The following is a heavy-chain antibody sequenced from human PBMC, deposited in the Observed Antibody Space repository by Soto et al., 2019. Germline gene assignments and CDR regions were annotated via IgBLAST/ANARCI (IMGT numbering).Heavy chain of an antibody. CDR2: IYYSGGT. CDR3: ANLDMITFGGIIGPNDEFDI. V-gene: IGHV4-59*08. Sequence: PSETLSLTCTVSGDSSSSDYWSWIRQPPGKGLEWIGYIYYSGGTNYNPSLKSRVTISIDRSKRQVSLRLNSVTAADTAVYYRANLDMITFGGIIGPNDEFDIWGQGTMVTVSS. D-gene: IGHD3-16*01. CDR1: GDSSSSDY. J-gene: IGHJ3*02.